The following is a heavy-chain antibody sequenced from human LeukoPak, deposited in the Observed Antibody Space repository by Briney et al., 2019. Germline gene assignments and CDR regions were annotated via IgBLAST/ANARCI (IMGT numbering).Heavy chain of an antibody. CDR1: GGSISSYY. CDR2: IYYSRST. V-gene: IGHV4-59*01. J-gene: IGHJ3*02. Sequence: SETLSLTCTVSGGSISSYYWSWIRQPPGKGLEWIGYIYYSRSTKYKPSLKSRVTISVDTSKNQFSLKLSSVTAADTAVYYCARGRFLDAFDIWGQGTMVTVSS. CDR3: ARGRFLDAFDI. D-gene: IGHD3-3*01.